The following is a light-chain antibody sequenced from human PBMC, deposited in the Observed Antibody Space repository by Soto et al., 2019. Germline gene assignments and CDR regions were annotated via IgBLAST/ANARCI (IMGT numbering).Light chain of an antibody. CDR1: SSDILSYRY. V-gene: IGLV2-14*01. CDR2: EVS. Sequence: QSVLTQPASVSGSPGQSITISCTGTSSDILSYRYVSWYQQHPGKAPKLMIYEVSYRPSGVSNRFSGSKSGDTASLTISGLQDEDEADDYCCSYAGSTTRVGFGGGTKLTVL. J-gene: IGLJ2*01. CDR3: CSYAGSTTRVG.